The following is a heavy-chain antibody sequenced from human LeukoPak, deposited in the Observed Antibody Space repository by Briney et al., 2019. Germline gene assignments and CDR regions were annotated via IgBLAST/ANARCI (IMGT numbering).Heavy chain of an antibody. V-gene: IGHV3-7*01. CDR3: ARDPETKRGRDGLDY. J-gene: IGHJ4*02. Sequence: GSLRLSSAASGFPFTNDWMSWVRQAPGKGLEGMASIKGDGSDKYYVDSVKGRFTISRDNAKNSMYLQMNSLRAEDTAVYYCARDPETKRGRDGLDYWGPGTLVIVSS. CDR2: IKGDGSDK. CDR1: GFPFTNDW. D-gene: IGHD1-14*01.